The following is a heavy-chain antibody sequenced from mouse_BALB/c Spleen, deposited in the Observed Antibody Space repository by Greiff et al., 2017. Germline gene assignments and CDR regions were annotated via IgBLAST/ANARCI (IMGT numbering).Heavy chain of an antibody. CDR3: ARRIRGNPFAY. V-gene: IGHV8-12*01. Sequence: QVQLKESGPGILQPSQTLSLTCSFSGFSLSTSGMGVSWIRQPSGKGLEWLAHIYWDDDKRYNPSLKSRLTISKDTSSNQVFLKITSVDTADTATYYCARRIRGNPFAYWGQGTLVTVSA. CDR1: GFSLSTSGMG. D-gene: IGHD2-1*01. J-gene: IGHJ3*01. CDR2: IYWDDDK.